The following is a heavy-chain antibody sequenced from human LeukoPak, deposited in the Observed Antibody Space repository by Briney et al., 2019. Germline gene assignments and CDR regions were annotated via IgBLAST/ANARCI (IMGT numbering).Heavy chain of an antibody. J-gene: IGHJ4*02. D-gene: IGHD3-3*01. CDR2: ISYDGSNK. V-gene: IGHV3-30*03. Sequence: GGSLRHSCAASGFTFSSYGMHWVRQAPGKGLEWVAVISYDGSNKYYADSVKGRFTISRDNSKNTLYLQMNSLRAEDTAVYCCARSIFGVVIAYFDYWGQGTLVTVSS. CDR1: GFTFSSYG. CDR3: ARSIFGVVIAYFDY.